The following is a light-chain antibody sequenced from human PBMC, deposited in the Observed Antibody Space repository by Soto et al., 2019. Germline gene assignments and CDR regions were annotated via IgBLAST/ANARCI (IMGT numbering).Light chain of an antibody. V-gene: IGLV2-14*01. J-gene: IGLJ1*01. CDR3: RSYTSSSTLV. CDR2: EVS. Sequence: QSVLTQPASVSGSPGQSITISCTGTSSDVGGYNYVSCYQQHPGKAPKLMIYEVSNWPSGVSNRCSDSQSGNTASLTISGLQAEDEADYYCRSYTSSSTLVFGTGTNFTVL. CDR1: SSDVGGYNY.